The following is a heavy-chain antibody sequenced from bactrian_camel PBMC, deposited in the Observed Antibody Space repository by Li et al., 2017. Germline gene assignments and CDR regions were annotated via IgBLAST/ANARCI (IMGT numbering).Heavy chain of an antibody. CDR2: ITGPA. J-gene: IGHJ6*01. D-gene: IGHD6*01. CDR3: AASTDRSRIEEGGALDFGY. Sequence: VQLVESGGGLVQPGGSLRLSCAASGFTFSSYYMSWVRQAPGKGLEWVSTITGPAYYADSVKGRFTMSRDNAKNMVYLQMTSLKAEDTAVYHCAASTDRSRIEEGGALDFGYWGQGTQVTVS. V-gene: IGHV3S40*01. CDR1: GFTFSSYY.